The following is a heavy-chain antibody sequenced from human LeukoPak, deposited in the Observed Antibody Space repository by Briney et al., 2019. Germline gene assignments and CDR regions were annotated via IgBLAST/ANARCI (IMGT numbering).Heavy chain of an antibody. D-gene: IGHD6-13*01. CDR2: MNPDSGNT. V-gene: IGHV1-8*01. CDR3: ARRIAAAGVGIVY. CDR1: VHTFTRYD. Sequence: ASVKVSCRASVHTFTRYDINWVRQATGQGLEWMGWMNPDSGNTGYAQKFQGRVTMTRNPSISTAYMELSSLTSEDTAVYYCARRIAAAGVGIVYWGQGTLVTVSS. J-gene: IGHJ4*02.